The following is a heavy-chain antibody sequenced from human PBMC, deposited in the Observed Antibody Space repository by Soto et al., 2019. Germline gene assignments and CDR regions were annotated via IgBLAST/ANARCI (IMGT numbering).Heavy chain of an antibody. J-gene: IGHJ6*02. CDR2: ISYDGSNT. CDR1: GFTFSSYG. CDR3: AKDPKQQLPYYYYGMDV. V-gene: IGHV3-30*18. D-gene: IGHD6-13*01. Sequence: GSLRLSCAASGFTFSSYGMHWVRQAPGKGLEWVAVISYDGSNTNYADSLKGRFTISRDNSKNTLYLQMNSLRGEDTAVYYCAKDPKQQLPYYYYGMDVWGQGTTVTVSS.